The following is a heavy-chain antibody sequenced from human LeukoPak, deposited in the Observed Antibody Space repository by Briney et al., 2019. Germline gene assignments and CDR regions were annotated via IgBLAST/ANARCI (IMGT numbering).Heavy chain of an antibody. CDR1: GRTLIELS. CDR2: IIPIFGTA. CDR3: AREIAAAGTAFDY. J-gene: IGHJ4*02. D-gene: IGHD6-13*01. V-gene: IGHV1-69*13. Sequence: GASVKVSCKISGRTLIELSMHWVRQAPGQGLEWMGGIIPIFGTANYAQRFQGRVTITADESTSTAYMELSSLRSEDTAVYYCAREIAAAGTAFDYWGQGTLVTVSS.